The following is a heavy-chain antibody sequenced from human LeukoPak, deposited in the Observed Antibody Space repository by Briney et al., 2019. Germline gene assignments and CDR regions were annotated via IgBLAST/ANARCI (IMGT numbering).Heavy chain of an antibody. CDR2: ISAYNGNT. CDR1: GYTFTSYG. CDR3: ARLEYDSSGYYYAWFDP. J-gene: IGHJ5*02. Sequence: ASVKVSCKASGYTFTSYGISWVRQAPGQGLEWMGWISAYNGNTNYAQKLQGRVTMTTDTSTGTAYMELRSLRSDDTAVYYCARLEYDSSGYYYAWFDPWGQGTLVTVSS. V-gene: IGHV1-18*01. D-gene: IGHD3-22*01.